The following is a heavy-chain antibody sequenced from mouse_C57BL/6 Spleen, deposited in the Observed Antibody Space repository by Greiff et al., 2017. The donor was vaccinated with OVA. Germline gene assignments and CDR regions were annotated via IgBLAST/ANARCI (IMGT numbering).Heavy chain of an antibody. Sequence: VQLQQSGAELVKPGASVKLSCKASGYTFTSYWMHWVKQRPGQGLEWIGMIHPNSGSTNYNEKFKSKATLTVDKSSSTAYMQLSSLTSEDSAVYYCAREGMVTTPSWFAYWGQGTLVTVSA. V-gene: IGHV1-64*01. J-gene: IGHJ3*01. CDR3: AREGMVTTPSWFAY. CDR1: GYTFTSYW. D-gene: IGHD2-2*01. CDR2: IHPNSGST.